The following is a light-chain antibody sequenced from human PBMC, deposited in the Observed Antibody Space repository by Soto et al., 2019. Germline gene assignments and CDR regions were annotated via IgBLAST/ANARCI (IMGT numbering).Light chain of an antibody. V-gene: IGKV1-5*03. CDR2: KVS. Sequence: DIQMTKSPSTLSASVRDKVTITCRDSQSISSWSAWFNHKPGTAHNLLIYKVSTLQTGVPLKFSGSRAGTEFTLTISILQPNDIATYYCKQYKNSWKSGQGTKV. J-gene: IGKJ1*01. CDR3: KQYKNSWK. CDR1: QSISSW.